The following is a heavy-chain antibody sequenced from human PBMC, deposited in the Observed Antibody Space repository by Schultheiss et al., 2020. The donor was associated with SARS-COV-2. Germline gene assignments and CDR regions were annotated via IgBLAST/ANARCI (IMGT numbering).Heavy chain of an antibody. CDR1: GFTFSAHS. CDR2: ISGRADTT. Sequence: GGSLRLSCAASGFTFSAHSMNWVRQAPGKGLEWVSVISGRADTTCYADSVKGRFTLSRDNSKNTLYLQMNSLKTEDTAVYYCTTALTAAGPTFDYWGQGTLVTVSS. V-gene: IGHV3-23*01. D-gene: IGHD6-13*01. CDR3: TTALTAAGPTFDY. J-gene: IGHJ4*02.